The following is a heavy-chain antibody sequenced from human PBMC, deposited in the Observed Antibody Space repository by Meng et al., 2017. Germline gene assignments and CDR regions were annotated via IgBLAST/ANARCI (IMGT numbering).Heavy chain of an antibody. Sequence: GKVVQSGAAVKKQGASVTVCGKATGYTFTSHGTSGVRQALGRGLEWMGWISAYNGNTNYAQKLQGIVTMTTDTSTSRAYMEVRSLRSDDTAVYYCARTPSLGYWGQGTLVTVSS. CDR3: ARTPSLGY. V-gene: IGHV1-18*01. CDR2: ISAYNGNT. D-gene: IGHD7-27*01. J-gene: IGHJ4*02. CDR1: GYTFTSHG.